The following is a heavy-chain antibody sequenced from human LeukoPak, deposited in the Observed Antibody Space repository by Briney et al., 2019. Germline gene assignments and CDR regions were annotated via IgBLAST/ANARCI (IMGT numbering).Heavy chain of an antibody. CDR2: INAGNGDT. J-gene: IGHJ5*02. Sequence: ASVKVSCKAAGYSFTSYVMQWVRQAPGQRLEWMGWINAGNGDTKYSQKFQGRVTITRDTSASTAYMELSSLRPEDTAVYYCARAQLYHGGAAAGHRYSWFDPWGQGTLVTVSS. D-gene: IGHD6-13*01. CDR1: GYSFTSYV. V-gene: IGHV1-3*01. CDR3: ARAQLYHGGAAAGHRYSWFDP.